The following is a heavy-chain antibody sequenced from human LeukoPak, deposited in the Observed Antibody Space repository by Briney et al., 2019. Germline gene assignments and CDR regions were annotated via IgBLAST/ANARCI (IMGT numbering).Heavy chain of an antibody. V-gene: IGHV3-15*01. CDR2: IKSKTDGGTT. Sequence: GGSLRLSCAASRFTFSNAWMSWVRQTPGKGLEWVSRIKSKTDGGTTDYAAPVKGRFTISRDDSKNTLYLQMNSLKTEDTAVYYCTTDPFYDYVWGSSPLDYWGQGTLVTVSS. CDR1: RFTFSNAW. J-gene: IGHJ4*02. D-gene: IGHD3-16*01. CDR3: TTDPFYDYVWGSSPLDY.